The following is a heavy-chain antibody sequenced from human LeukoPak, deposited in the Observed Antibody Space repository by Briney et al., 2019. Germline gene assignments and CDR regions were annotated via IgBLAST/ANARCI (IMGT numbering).Heavy chain of an antibody. CDR2: INHSGST. V-gene: IGHV4-34*01. CDR1: GGSFSGYY. Sequence: SETLSLTCAVYGGSFSGYYWSWIRQPPGKGLEWIGEINHSGSTNYNPSLKSRVTISVDTSKNQFSLKPSSVTAADTAVYYCARGRGYCSSTSCYGYWFDPWGQGTLVTVSS. CDR3: ARGRGYCSSTSCYGYWFDP. J-gene: IGHJ5*02. D-gene: IGHD2-2*03.